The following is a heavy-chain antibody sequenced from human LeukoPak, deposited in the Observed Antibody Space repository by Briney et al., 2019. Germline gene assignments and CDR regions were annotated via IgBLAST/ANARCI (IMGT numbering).Heavy chain of an antibody. CDR3: VRGRYCSSGRCSESLQY. CDR2: ISSSTSYI. V-gene: IGHV3-21*06. J-gene: IGHJ1*01. CDR1: GFTFSSYS. Sequence: GGSLRLSCVASGFTFSSYSMTWVRQAPGKALEWVSSISSSTSYIFYADSLKGRITVSGDNAENLLYLQMNYLRAEDTAIYYCVRGRYCSSGRCSESLQYWGRGTLITVSS. D-gene: IGHD2-15*01.